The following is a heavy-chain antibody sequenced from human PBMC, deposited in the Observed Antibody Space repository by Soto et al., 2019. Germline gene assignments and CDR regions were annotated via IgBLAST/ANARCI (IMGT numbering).Heavy chain of an antibody. Sequence: LSLTCAVYGGSFSGYYWSWIRQPPGKGLEWIGEINHSGSTNYNPSLKSRVTISVDTSKNQFSLKLSSVTAADTAVYYCARCDSSGYWFDPWGQGTLVTVSS. CDR1: GGSFSGYY. D-gene: IGHD3-22*01. CDR2: INHSGST. J-gene: IGHJ5*02. CDR3: ARCDSSGYWFDP. V-gene: IGHV4-34*01.